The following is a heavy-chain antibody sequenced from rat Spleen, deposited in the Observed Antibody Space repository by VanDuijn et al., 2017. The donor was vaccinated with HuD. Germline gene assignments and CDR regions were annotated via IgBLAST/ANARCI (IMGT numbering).Heavy chain of an antibody. CDR1: GFNFNDYW. V-gene: IGHV4-2*01. Sequence: EVKLVESGGGLVQPGRSLKLSCTASGFNFNDYWMGWVRQAPGKGLEWIAEINKDSNIINYVPSLKDKFTISRDNAQNTLYLQMSKLGSEDTAIYYCAREDKGVDHWGQGVMVTVSS. D-gene: IGHD1-11*01. CDR2: INKDSNII. CDR3: AREDKGVDH. J-gene: IGHJ2*01.